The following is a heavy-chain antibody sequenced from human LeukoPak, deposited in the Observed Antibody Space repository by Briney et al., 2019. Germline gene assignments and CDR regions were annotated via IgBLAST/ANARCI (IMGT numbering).Heavy chain of an antibody. Sequence: SETLSLTCTVSGASIRSGDYYWSWIRQPPGKGLEWIGYIYDSGSTYYNPSLKSRITISVDTSENRFSLKLSSVTATDTAVYYCARDCSGGSCYGAFDIWGQGTMVTVPS. V-gene: IGHV4-30-4*01. D-gene: IGHD2-15*01. CDR3: ARDCSGGSCYGAFDI. CDR1: GASIRSGDYY. J-gene: IGHJ3*02. CDR2: IYDSGST.